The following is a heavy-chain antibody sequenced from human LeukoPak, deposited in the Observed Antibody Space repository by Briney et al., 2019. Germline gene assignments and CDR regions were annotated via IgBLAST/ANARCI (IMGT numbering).Heavy chain of an antibody. Sequence: SETLSLTCTVSGGSISSGSYYWSWIRQPAGKGLEWIGRIYTSGSTNYSPSLKSRVTISVDTSKNQFSLKLSSVTAADTAVYYCARSNTYSPLWFDPWGQGTLVTVSS. D-gene: IGHD2-21*01. CDR3: ARSNTYSPLWFDP. CDR1: GGSISSGSYY. J-gene: IGHJ5*02. V-gene: IGHV4-61*02. CDR2: IYTSGST.